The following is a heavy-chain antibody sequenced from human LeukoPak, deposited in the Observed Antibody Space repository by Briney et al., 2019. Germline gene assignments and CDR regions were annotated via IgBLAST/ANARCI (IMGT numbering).Heavy chain of an antibody. CDR1: GFTFSSYW. D-gene: IGHD6-6*01. Sequence: GGSLRLSCAASGFTFSSYWMHWVRQAPGKRLVWVSRINSDGSSTSYADSVKGRFTISRDNAKNTLYLQMNSLRAEDTAVYYCARVLAWKQLGLDYWGQGTLVTVSS. J-gene: IGHJ4*02. V-gene: IGHV3-74*01. CDR3: ARVLAWKQLGLDY. CDR2: INSDGSST.